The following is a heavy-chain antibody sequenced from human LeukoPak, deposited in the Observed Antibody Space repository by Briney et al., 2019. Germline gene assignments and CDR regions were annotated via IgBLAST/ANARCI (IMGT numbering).Heavy chain of an antibody. J-gene: IGHJ6*03. CDR1: GYTFTSYW. CDR3: ARGFGINYGDYYYYYMDV. V-gene: IGHV1-46*01. CDR2: INPNGGRT. D-gene: IGHD4-17*01. Sequence: ASVKVSCKASGYTFTSYWMHWVRQAPGQGLEWLGVINPNGGRTTYTQNFQGRVTMTRDTSTTTVYMELSRLRSEDTAVYYCARGFGINYGDYYYYYMDVWGKGTTVTVSS.